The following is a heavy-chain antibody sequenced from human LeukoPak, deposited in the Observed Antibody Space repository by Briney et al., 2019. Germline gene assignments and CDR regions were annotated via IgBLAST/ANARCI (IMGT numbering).Heavy chain of an antibody. CDR2: ISGSGGSS. D-gene: IGHD3-9*01. J-gene: IGHJ4*02. Sequence: GGSLRLSCAASGFTFSSYSMNWVRQAPGKGLEWVSAISGSGGSSYYADSVKGRFTISRDNSKNTLYLQMNGLRAEDTAVYYCAKKLRYFDWLSPDYWGQGTLVTVSS. CDR1: GFTFSSYS. V-gene: IGHV3-23*01. CDR3: AKKLRYFDWLSPDY.